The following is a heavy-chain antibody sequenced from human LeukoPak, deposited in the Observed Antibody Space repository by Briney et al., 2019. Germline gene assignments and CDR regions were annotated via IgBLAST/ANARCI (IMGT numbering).Heavy chain of an antibody. CDR2: IYYSGST. V-gene: IGHV4-59*01. CDR3: ARGLGSSWYFDY. Sequence: SETLSLTCTVSGGSISSYYWSWIRQPPGKGLEWIGYIYYSGSTNYNPSLKSRVTILVDTSKNQFSLKLSSVTAADTAVYYCARGLGSSWYFDYWGQGTLVTVSS. D-gene: IGHD6-13*01. CDR1: GGSISSYY. J-gene: IGHJ4*02.